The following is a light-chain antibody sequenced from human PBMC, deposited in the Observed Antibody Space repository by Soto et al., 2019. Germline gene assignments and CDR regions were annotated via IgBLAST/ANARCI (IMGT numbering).Light chain of an antibody. J-gene: IGLJ1*01. V-gene: IGLV2-14*03. Sequence: QSVLTLPASVSGSPGQSITISCTGTSSEVGGYNYVSWYQHHPGKAPKLIIYDVTNRPSGVSNPCSGSTSGNTASLTISGLQPEDEADYYCSSYTTSNTRQIVFGTGTKVTVL. CDR1: SSEVGGYNY. CDR3: SSYTTSNTRQIV. CDR2: DVT.